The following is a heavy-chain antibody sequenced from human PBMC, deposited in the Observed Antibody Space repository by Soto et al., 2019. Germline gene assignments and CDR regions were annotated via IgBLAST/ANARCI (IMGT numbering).Heavy chain of an antibody. CDR2: INDSGSA. CDR1: GDSISSYY. CDR3: AGNLAAAGRRYCGMDF. V-gene: IGHV4-59*01. Sequence: SETLSLTYTVSGDSISSYYWNWIRQPPGKGLEWICYINDSGSAHYNPSLKSRVTISVDTFKNQFSLKLTSVTAADTAVYYCAGNLAAAGRRYCGMDFWGQGNTVTVSS. D-gene: IGHD6-13*01. J-gene: IGHJ6*02.